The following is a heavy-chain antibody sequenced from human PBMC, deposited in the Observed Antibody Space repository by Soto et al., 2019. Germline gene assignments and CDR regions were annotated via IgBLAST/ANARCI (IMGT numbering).Heavy chain of an antibody. CDR2: INPKSGGT. Sequence: ASVKVSCKASGYSFTDYHIHWVRQAPGQGLEWLGRINPKSGGTSTAQKFQGWVTMTTDTSISTASMELTRLTSDDTAIYYCARGDSTDCSNGVCSFYYNHDMDVWG. CDR3: ARGDSTDCSNGVCSFYYNHDMDV. D-gene: IGHD2-8*01. CDR1: GYSFTDYH. V-gene: IGHV1-2*04. J-gene: IGHJ6*02.